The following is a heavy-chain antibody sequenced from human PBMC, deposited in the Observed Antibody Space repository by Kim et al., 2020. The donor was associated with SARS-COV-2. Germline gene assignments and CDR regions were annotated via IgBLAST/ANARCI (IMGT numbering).Heavy chain of an antibody. D-gene: IGHD6-13*01. CDR3: VAAGPYYYCMDV. CDR1: GFTFSNAW. J-gene: IGHJ6*02. V-gene: IGHV3-15*01. Sequence: GGSLRLSCAASGFTFSNAWMSWVRQAPGKGLEWVGRIKSKTDGGTTDYAAPVKGRFTISRDDSKNTLYLQMNSLKTEDTAVYYCVAAGPYYYCMDVWGQGTTVTVSS. CDR2: IKSKTDGGTT.